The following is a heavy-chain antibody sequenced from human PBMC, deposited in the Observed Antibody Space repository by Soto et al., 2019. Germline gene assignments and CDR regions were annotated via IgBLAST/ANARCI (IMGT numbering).Heavy chain of an antibody. D-gene: IGHD6-6*01. J-gene: IGHJ4*02. CDR2: INSDESSI. CDR1: GFTFSSYW. CDR3: AREYSSSRYFDY. V-gene: IGHV3-74*03. Sequence: EVQLVESGGDLVQPGGSLRLSCEVSGFTFSSYWFHWIRQAPGKGLVWVSRINSDESSIAYADSVKGRFTISRDNAKNTLYLQMNSLRAEDTAVYYCAREYSSSRYFDYWGQGTLVTVSS.